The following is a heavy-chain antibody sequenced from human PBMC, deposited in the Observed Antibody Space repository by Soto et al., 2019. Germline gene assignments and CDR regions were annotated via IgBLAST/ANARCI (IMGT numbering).Heavy chain of an antibody. J-gene: IGHJ3*02. Sequence: PSQTLSLTCAISGDSVSSNSAAWNWIRQSPSRGLEWLGRTYYRSKWYNDYAVSVKSRITINPDTSKNQFSLQLNSVTPEDTAVYYCARAPGVVVVAATLGAFAIWGQGTMVTVSS. D-gene: IGHD2-15*01. CDR3: ARAPGVVVVAATLGAFAI. CDR1: GDSVSSNSAA. CDR2: TYYRSKWYN. V-gene: IGHV6-1*01.